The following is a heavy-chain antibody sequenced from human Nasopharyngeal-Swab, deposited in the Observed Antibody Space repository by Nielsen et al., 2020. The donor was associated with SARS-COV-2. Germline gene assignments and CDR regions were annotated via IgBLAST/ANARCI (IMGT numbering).Heavy chain of an antibody. V-gene: IGHV4-39*07. CDR2: IYYSGST. Sequence: GSLRLSCTGSGGSISSSSYYWGWIRPPPGKGLEWIGSIYYSGSTYYNPSLKSRVTISVDTSKNQFSLKLSSVTAADTAVYYCAREGQQLVLGDMDVWGKGTTVTVSS. D-gene: IGHD6-13*01. CDR3: AREGQQLVLGDMDV. J-gene: IGHJ6*03. CDR1: GGSISSSSYY.